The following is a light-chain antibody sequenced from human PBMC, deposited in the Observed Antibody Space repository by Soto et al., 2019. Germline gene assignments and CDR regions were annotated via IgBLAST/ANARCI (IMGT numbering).Light chain of an antibody. CDR2: EVS. Sequence: QSVLTQPACVSGSPGQSITISCTGTSSDVGGYNYVSWYQQHPGKAPKLMIYEVSNRPSGVSNRFSGSKSGNTASLTISGLQAEDEADYYCSSYTSSSTLDVFGTGTKLTVL. V-gene: IGLV2-14*01. CDR1: SSDVGGYNY. CDR3: SSYTSSSTLDV. J-gene: IGLJ1*01.